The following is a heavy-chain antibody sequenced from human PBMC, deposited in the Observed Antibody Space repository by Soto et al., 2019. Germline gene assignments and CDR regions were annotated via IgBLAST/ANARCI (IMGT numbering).Heavy chain of an antibody. CDR3: ARTARVVKGQWYFDL. Sequence: QVQLQESGPGLVKPSETLSLTCSVSGGSISSYYWSWIRQPPGKGLEWIGYIYYSGRTNYNPSLKSRVTISVDTSKNQFSLKLSSVTAADTAVYYCARTARVVKGQWYFDLWGRGTLVTVSS. D-gene: IGHD2-15*01. J-gene: IGHJ2*01. CDR2: IYYSGRT. V-gene: IGHV4-59*08. CDR1: GGSISSYY.